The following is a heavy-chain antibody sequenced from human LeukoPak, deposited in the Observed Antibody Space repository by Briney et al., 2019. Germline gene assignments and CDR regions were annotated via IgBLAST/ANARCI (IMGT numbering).Heavy chain of an antibody. CDR2: IYYSGSA. V-gene: IGHV4-59*08. CDR3: AGRGFSSGQDDDY. D-gene: IGHD5-18*01. J-gene: IGHJ4*02. CDR1: GGSISSYY. Sequence: SETLSLTCTVSGGSISSYYWSWIRQPPGKGLEWIGYIYYSGSANYNPSLKSRVTISLDTSKNQFSLKLSSVTAADTAVYYCAGRGFSSGQDDDYWGQGTQVTVSS.